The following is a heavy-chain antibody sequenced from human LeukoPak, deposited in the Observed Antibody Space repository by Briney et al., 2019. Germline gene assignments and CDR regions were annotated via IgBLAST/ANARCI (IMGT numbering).Heavy chain of an antibody. CDR3: ARGNRRLGYYGSGSRLPYDS. CDR2: FTHLETT. CDR1: GGSFRGYY. D-gene: IGHD3-10*01. Sequence: SETLSLTCDVYGGSFRGYYWTWIRQSPGKGLEWLGEFTHLETTNYNPSLKSRVTVSVDTSKNQFSLSLTSVTAADTAVYFCARGNRRLGYYGSGSRLPYDSWGQGTLVTVSS. J-gene: IGHJ5*02. V-gene: IGHV4-34*01.